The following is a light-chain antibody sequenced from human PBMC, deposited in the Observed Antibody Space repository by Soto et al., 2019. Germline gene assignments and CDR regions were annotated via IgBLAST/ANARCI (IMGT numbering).Light chain of an antibody. J-gene: IGKJ2*01. Sequence: DIQMTQSPSTLSASVGERVTITCRASQSVGYWLAWYQQKTGRTPKLLLYKSSTLENGGPSRFRGRGAGTEVSLTISSLQPDDFSAEYFRQYNHSLYTFGQGTKLEIK. CDR1: QSVGYW. CDR3: RQYNHSLYT. CDR2: KSS. V-gene: IGKV1-5*03.